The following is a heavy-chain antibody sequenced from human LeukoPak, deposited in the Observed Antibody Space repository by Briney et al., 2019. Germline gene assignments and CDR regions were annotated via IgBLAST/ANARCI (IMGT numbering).Heavy chain of an antibody. Sequence: PGGSLRLSCAASGFTFSNYAMSWVRQAPGKGLEWVSTISGSGGNTYYADSVKGRFTISRANSKNTLYLQMNSLRAEDTAIYYCARHGFYNFDFWGQGTLVTVSS. J-gene: IGHJ4*02. D-gene: IGHD3-10*01. V-gene: IGHV3-23*01. CDR3: ARHGFYNFDF. CDR2: ISGSGGNT. CDR1: GFTFSNYA.